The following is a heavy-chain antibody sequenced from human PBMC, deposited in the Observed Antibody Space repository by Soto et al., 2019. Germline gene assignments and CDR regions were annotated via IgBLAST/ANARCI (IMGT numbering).Heavy chain of an antibody. CDR1: GFTFSTYW. CDR3: ATYDFWGWMDV. CDR2: IKQDGSEK. Sequence: PRGALLVCCAPSGFTFSTYWMSTVRQAPGKGLEWVANIKQDGSEKYYVDSVKGRFTISRDNAKNSLYLQMNSLRAEDTAVYYCATYDFWGWMDVWGQGTTVTGSS. V-gene: IGHV3-7*01. J-gene: IGHJ6*01. D-gene: IGHD3-3*01.